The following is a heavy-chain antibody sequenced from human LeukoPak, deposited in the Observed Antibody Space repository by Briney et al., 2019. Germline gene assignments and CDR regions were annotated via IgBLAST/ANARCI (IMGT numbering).Heavy chain of an antibody. CDR2: INPNSGGT. CDR3: ARDRLPRKAAAPSWFDP. J-gene: IGHJ5*02. CDR1: GYTFTGYY. V-gene: IGHV1-2*02. D-gene: IGHD6-25*01. Sequence: GASVKVSCKASGYTFTGYYMHWVRQAPGQGLEWMGWINPNSGGTNYAQKFQGRVTMTRDTSISTAYMELSRLRSDDTAVYYCARDRLPRKAAAPSWFDPWGQGTLATVSS.